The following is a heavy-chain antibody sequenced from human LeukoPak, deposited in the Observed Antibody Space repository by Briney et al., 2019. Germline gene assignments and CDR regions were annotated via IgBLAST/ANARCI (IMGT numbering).Heavy chain of an antibody. Sequence: GGSLRLSCAASGFTFTTYWMTWVRQAPGKGLEWLANIKQDGSDKHYVDSVKGRFTISRDNAKNSVYLQMNSLRAEDTAVYYCASIIQATYYYGMDVWGQGTTVTVSS. D-gene: IGHD5-18*01. CDR1: GFTFTTYW. V-gene: IGHV3-7*03. J-gene: IGHJ6*02. CDR2: IKQDGSDK. CDR3: ASIIQATYYYGMDV.